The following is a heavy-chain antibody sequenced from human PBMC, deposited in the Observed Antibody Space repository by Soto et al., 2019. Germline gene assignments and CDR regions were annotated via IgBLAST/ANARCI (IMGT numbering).Heavy chain of an antibody. CDR3: AREELNCGGDCFAF. V-gene: IGHV3-48*03. CDR1: GFTFTSYE. CDR2: IGTSGTNI. J-gene: IGHJ4*02. Sequence: EVQLVESGGGLVQPGRSLRLSCAASGFTFTSYEFNWVRQAPGKGQEWISYIGTSGTNIYYADSVKGCFTVSRDNAKNALYLQMNSLRAEDTAIYYCAREELNCGGDCFAFWGQGALVTVSS. D-gene: IGHD2-21*01.